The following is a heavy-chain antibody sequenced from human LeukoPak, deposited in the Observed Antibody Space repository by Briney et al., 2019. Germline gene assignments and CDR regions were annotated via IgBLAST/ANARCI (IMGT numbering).Heavy chain of an antibody. CDR1: GFTFDDYG. CDR3: AKDIGYYYDSSGYYFDY. D-gene: IGHD3-22*01. V-gene: IGHV3-20*04. CDR2: INWNGGST. Sequence: GGSLRLSCAASGFTFDDYGMSWVRHAPGKGLEWVSGINWNGGSTGYADSVKGRFTISRDNAKNSLYLQMNSLRAEDTALYYCAKDIGYYYDSSGYYFDYWGQGTLVTVSS. J-gene: IGHJ4*02.